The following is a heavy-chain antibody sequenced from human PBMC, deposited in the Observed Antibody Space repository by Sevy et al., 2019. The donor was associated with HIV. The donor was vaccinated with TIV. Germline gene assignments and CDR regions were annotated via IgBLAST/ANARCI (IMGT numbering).Heavy chain of an antibody. V-gene: IGHV4-39*01. CDR1: GGSISSSRYY. CDR3: SAPPFFHDFASNWFDP. J-gene: IGHJ5*02. Sequence: SETLSLTCTVSGGSISSSRYYWGWIRQPPGKGLEWIGSFYYSGSTYYNPSLRSRVTISVDTSKNQFSLKLTSVTAADTAVYYWSAPPFFHDFASNWFDPWGQGTLVTVSS. D-gene: IGHD3-3*01. CDR2: FYYSGST.